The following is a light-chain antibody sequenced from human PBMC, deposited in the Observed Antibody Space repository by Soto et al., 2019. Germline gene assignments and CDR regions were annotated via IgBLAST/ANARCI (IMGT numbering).Light chain of an antibody. CDR1: QSISSW. V-gene: IGKV1-5*03. CDR2: EAS. CDR3: QQYYSFPIT. J-gene: IGKJ5*01. Sequence: DIPMTQSPSSLSATAGHTVPIICRASQSISSWLAWYQQKPGKAPKLLINEASSLESGVPSRFSGSGSGTEFTLTISSLQPDDFATYYCQQYYSFPITFGQGTRLEIK.